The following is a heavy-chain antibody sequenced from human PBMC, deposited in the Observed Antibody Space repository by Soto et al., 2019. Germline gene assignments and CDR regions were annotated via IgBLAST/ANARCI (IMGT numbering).Heavy chain of an antibody. CDR3: LGGYYPSAFNYGMDV. Sequence: GGSLRLSCTASGFNFGSSAMAWVRQAPGKGLEWLSGISSTGDNTHDADSVRGRFTISRDNAKNTLYLQMNSLRPEDTALYYCLGGYYPSAFNYGMDVWGQGTTVTVSS. CDR1: GFNFGSSA. D-gene: IGHD3-22*01. J-gene: IGHJ6*02. V-gene: IGHV3-23*01. CDR2: ISSTGDNT.